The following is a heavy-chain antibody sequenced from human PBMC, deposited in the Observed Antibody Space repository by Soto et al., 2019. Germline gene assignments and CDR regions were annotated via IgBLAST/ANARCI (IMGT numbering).Heavy chain of an antibody. CDR2: ISYDGSNK. Sequence: QVQLVESGGGVVQPGRSLRLSCAASGFTFSSYAMHWVRQAPGKGLEWVAVISYDGSNKYYADSVKGRFTISRDNSKNTLYLQMNSLRAEDTAVYYCAREYYSSDLDYWGQGTLVTVSS. D-gene: IGHD6-19*01. V-gene: IGHV3-30-3*01. J-gene: IGHJ4*02. CDR3: AREYYSSDLDY. CDR1: GFTFSSYA.